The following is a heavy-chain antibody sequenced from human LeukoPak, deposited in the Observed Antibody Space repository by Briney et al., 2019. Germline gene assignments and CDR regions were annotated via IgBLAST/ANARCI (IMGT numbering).Heavy chain of an antibody. V-gene: IGHV3-48*02. CDR3: ATDQRYAFDY. CDR2: IRTTAEGAKYA. Sequence: PGGSLRLSCAASGFIVNTNYMNWVRQAPGKGLEWISNIRTTAEGAKYAYYADSVKGRVTISRDDGKNTLYLHMNSLRDDDTAVYYCATDQRYAFDYWGQGILVTVSS. J-gene: IGHJ4*02. D-gene: IGHD3-9*01. CDR1: GFIVNTNY.